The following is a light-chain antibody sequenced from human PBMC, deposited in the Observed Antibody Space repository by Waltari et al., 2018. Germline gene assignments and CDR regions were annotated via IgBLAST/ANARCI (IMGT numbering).Light chain of an antibody. V-gene: IGLV2-14*03. CDR2: DVY. Sequence: QSALTQPASVSGSPGQSITISCTGTSSDVGGYDFVSWYQQYPGKAPKLVIYDVYSRPSGVSHRFSASKSGNTASLTISGLQTEDEADYYCSSYTSISTSVVFGGGTKLTVL. J-gene: IGLJ2*01. CDR3: SSYTSISTSVV. CDR1: SSDVGGYDF.